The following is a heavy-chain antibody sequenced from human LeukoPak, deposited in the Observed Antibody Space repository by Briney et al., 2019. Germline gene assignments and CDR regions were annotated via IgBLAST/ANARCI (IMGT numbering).Heavy chain of an antibody. CDR2: IYYSGST. V-gene: IGHV4-59*01. J-gene: IGHJ4*02. Sequence: PSETLSLTCTVSGGSISSYYWSWIRQPPGKGLEWIGYIYYSGSTNYNPSLKSRVTISVDTSKNQFSLKLSSVTAADTAVYYCARVNKSYGDSGGDFDYWGQGTLVTVSS. CDR3: ARVNKSYGDSGGDFDY. CDR1: GGSISSYY. D-gene: IGHD4-17*01.